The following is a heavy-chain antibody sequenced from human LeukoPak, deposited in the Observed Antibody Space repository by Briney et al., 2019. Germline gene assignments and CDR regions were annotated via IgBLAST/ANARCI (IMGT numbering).Heavy chain of an antibody. D-gene: IGHD2-21*02. CDR2: INPNSGGT. J-gene: IGHJ1*01. CDR1: GYTFTGYY. V-gene: IGHV1-2*02. CDR3: ARGGRHIVVVTAILLLH. Sequence: GASVKVSCTASGYTFTGYYMHWVRQAPGQGLEWMGWINPNSGGTNYAQKFQGGVTMTRDTSISTAYMELSRLRSDDTAVYYCARGGRHIVVVTAILLLHWGQGTLVTVSS.